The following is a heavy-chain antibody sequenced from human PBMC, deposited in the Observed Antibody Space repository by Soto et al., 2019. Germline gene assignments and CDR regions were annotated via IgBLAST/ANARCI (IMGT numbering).Heavy chain of an antibody. CDR1: GGSISSGGYS. Sequence: PSETLSLTSAVSGGSISSGGYSWSWIRQPPGKGLEWIGYIYHSGNTYYNPSLKSRVSISVDRSKNQFSLKLSSVTAADTAVYYCARVPSPWGQGTLVTVSS. V-gene: IGHV4-30-2*01. J-gene: IGHJ5*02. CDR3: ARVPSP. CDR2: IYHSGNT.